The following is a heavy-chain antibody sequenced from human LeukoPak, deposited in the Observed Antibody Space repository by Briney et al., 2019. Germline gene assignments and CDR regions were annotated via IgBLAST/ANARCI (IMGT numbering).Heavy chain of an antibody. V-gene: IGHV4-34*01. Sequence: SETLSLTCAVYGGSFSGYYWSWIRQPPGKGLEWIGEINHSGSTNYNPSLKSRVTISVDTSKNQFSLKLSSVTAADTAVYYCARGGLILTGQQPYNWFDPWGQGTLVTVSS. CDR3: ARGGLILTGQQPYNWFDP. CDR2: INHSGST. J-gene: IGHJ5*02. D-gene: IGHD2-15*01. CDR1: GGSFSGYY.